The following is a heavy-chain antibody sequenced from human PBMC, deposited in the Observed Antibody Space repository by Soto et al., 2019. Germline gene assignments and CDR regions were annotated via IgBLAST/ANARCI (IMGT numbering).Heavy chain of an antibody. Sequence: SVKVSCKASGSTFSSYAISWVRQAPGQGLEWMGGIIPIFGTANYAQKFQGRVTITADESTSTAYMELSSLRSEDTAVYYCARDPSGSYLEGADAFDIWGQGTMVTVSS. D-gene: IGHD1-26*01. CDR3: ARDPSGSYLEGADAFDI. V-gene: IGHV1-69*13. CDR2: IIPIFGTA. CDR1: GSTFSSYA. J-gene: IGHJ3*02.